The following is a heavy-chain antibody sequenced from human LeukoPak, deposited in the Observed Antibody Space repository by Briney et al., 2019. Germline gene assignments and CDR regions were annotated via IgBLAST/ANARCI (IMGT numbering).Heavy chain of an antibody. CDR1: GYTFTSYG. D-gene: IGHD3-22*01. J-gene: IGHJ4*02. V-gene: IGHV1-2*02. CDR3: ARATRITMIARRLVPLDY. Sequence: GASVKVSCKASGYTFTSYGISWVRQAPGQGLEWMGWINPNSGGTNYAQKFQGRVTMTRDTSISTAYMELSRLRSDDTAVYYCARATRITMIARRLVPLDYWGQGTLVTVSS. CDR2: INPNSGGT.